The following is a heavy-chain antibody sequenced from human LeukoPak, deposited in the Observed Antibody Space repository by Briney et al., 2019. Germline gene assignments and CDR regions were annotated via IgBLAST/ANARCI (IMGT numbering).Heavy chain of an antibody. V-gene: IGHV3-66*02. CDR3: ARTYYDFWSGYYFHY. CDR2: IYSGGST. Sequence: GGSLRLSCAASGFTVSSNYMSWVRQAPGKGLEWVSVIYSGGSTYYADSVKGRFTISRDNSKNTLYLQMNSLRAEDTAVYYCARTYYDFWSGYYFHYWGQGTLVTVSS. J-gene: IGHJ4*02. CDR1: GFTVSSNY. D-gene: IGHD3-3*01.